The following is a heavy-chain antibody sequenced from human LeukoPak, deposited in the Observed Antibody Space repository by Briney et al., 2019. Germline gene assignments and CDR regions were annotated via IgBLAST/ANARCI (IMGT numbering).Heavy chain of an antibody. J-gene: IGHJ5*02. CDR1: GYSFATYW. CDR2: IYPADSNT. CDR3: ARLYSILSPFDP. Sequence: GEPLKISCTGSGYSFATYWIAWVRQMPGKGLEWMGIIYPADSNTRYSPSFKGQVTISVDKSNSTAYLQWSSLKASDTAMYFCARLYSILSPFDPWGQGTLVTVSS. D-gene: IGHD2-21*01. V-gene: IGHV5-51*01.